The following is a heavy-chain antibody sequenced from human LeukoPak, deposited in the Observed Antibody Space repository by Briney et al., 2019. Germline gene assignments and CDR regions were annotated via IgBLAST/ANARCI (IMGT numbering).Heavy chain of an antibody. CDR1: GGILSRFP. Sequence: SVKVSCKAPGGILSRFPINWVRQARGHGLEWMGGTIPVFGTSKYAQKFQGRVTITADESTSTAYMELSSLRSEDTAMYYCASLHSNRLDYWGQGTLVTVSS. V-gene: IGHV1-69*13. D-gene: IGHD1-14*01. CDR3: ASLHSNRLDY. CDR2: TIPVFGTS. J-gene: IGHJ4*02.